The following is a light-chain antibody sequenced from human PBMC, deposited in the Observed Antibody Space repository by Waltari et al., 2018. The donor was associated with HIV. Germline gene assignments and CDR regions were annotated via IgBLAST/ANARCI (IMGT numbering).Light chain of an antibody. Sequence: QSALTQPPSASGSPGQSVTISCTGASSDLGVYNSVSWYQQRPGKAPKVIISELSKRSSGVLNRFSGSKSGTTASLTFTGLQSDNEAEYFCSFFGGSNILVFGGGKKLTVL. CDR1: SSDLGVYNS. V-gene: IGLV2-8*01. CDR3: SFFGGSNILV. J-gene: IGLJ2*01. CDR2: ELS.